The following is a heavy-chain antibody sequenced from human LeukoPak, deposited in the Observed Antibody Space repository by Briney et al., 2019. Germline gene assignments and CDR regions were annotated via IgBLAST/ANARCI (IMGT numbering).Heavy chain of an antibody. Sequence: GGSLRLSCAASGFTFSSYEMNWVRQAPGKGLEWVSYISSSGSTIYYADSVKGRFTISRDNAKNSLYLQMNSLRAEDTAVYYCARDPPRGRTYYYYYMDVWGKGTTVTISS. CDR2: ISSSGSTI. J-gene: IGHJ6*03. CDR3: ARDPPRGRTYYYYYMDV. V-gene: IGHV3-48*03. D-gene: IGHD3-10*01. CDR1: GFTFSSYE.